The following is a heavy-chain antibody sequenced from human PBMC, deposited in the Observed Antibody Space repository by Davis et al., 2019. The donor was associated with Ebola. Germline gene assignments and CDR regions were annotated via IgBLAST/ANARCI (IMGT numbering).Heavy chain of an antibody. Sequence: PSETLSLTCTVSGGAISSYFWTWIRQSPGEGLAWIGNIYDTGYTNFNPSLKSRVSMSIDTSRTQFSLRLTSVSAADTGVYFCARVSDSTRGWWVDPWGQGKVVTVSS. CDR3: ARVSDSTRGWWVDP. D-gene: IGHD2-8*02. CDR1: GGAISSYF. CDR2: IYDTGYT. V-gene: IGHV4-59*01. J-gene: IGHJ5*02.